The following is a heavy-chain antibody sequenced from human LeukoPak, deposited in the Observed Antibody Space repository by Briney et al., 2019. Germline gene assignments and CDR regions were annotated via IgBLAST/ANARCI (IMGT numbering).Heavy chain of an antibody. J-gene: IGHJ4*02. CDR1: GFTFSSYS. Sequence: GGSLRLSCAASGFTFSSYSMNWVRQAPGKGLEWVSSISSRRSYIYYADSVKGRFTISRDNAKNSLYLQINSLRAEDTAVYYCAKDQGYSYGYVSYWGQGTLVTVSS. CDR3: AKDQGYSYGYVSY. V-gene: IGHV3-21*01. D-gene: IGHD5-18*01. CDR2: ISSRRSYI.